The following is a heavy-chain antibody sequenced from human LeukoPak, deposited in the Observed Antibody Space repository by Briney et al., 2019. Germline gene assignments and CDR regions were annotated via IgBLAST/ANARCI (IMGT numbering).Heavy chain of an antibody. D-gene: IGHD1-7*01. V-gene: IGHV3-7*01. J-gene: IGHJ6*03. CDR1: GFTFSSYW. CDR3: VRAELGSYYYMDV. Sequence: GGSLRLSCAASGFTFSSYWMSWVRQAPGKGLEWVAHIKQDGSEKYYVDSVKGRFTISRDNAKNSLYLQMNSLRAEDTAVYYCVRAELGSYYYMDVWGKGTTVTVSS. CDR2: IKQDGSEK.